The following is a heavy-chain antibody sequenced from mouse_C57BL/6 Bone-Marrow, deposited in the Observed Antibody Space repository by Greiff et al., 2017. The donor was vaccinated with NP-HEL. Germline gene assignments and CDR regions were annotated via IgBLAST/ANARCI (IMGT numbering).Heavy chain of an antibody. V-gene: IGHV1-64*01. J-gene: IGHJ4*01. CDR1: GYTFTSYW. CDR2: IHPNSGST. Sequence: VQLQQPGAELVKPGASVKLSCKASGYTFTSYWMHWVKQRPGQGLEWIGMIHPNSGSTNSNEKFKSKATLTVDKSSSTAYMQLSSLTSEDSAVYYCAKYSYAMYYWGQGTSVTVSS. CDR3: AKYSYAMYY. D-gene: IGHD5-1-1*01.